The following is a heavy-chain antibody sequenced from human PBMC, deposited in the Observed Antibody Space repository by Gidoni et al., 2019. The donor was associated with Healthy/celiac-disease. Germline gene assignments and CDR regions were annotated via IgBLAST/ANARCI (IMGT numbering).Heavy chain of an antibody. CDR1: GFTFSTYG. Sequence: QLQLLESGGGVVQPGGSLRLSCAASGFTFSTYGRDWVRQAPGKGLGWVAFIRYDGSNKYYADSVKGRFTISRDNSKNTLYLQMNSLRAEDTAVYYCAKDRPGIVVVVAATLPDYWGQGTLVTVSS. V-gene: IGHV3-30*02. CDR3: AKDRPGIVVVVAATLPDY. D-gene: IGHD2-15*01. J-gene: IGHJ4*02. CDR2: IRYDGSNK.